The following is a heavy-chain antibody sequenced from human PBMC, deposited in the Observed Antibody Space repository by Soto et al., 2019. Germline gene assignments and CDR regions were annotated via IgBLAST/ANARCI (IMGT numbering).Heavy chain of an antibody. V-gene: IGHV5-51*01. CDR1: GYTFTDYW. D-gene: IGHD4-17*01. CDR3: DRGLGERKSSAMDV. CDR2: IYPGDSDT. J-gene: IGHJ6*02. Sequence: GESLKISCKGSGYTFTDYWIGWVRQLPGKGLEWMGIIYPGDSDTRYSPSFQGHVTITVDKSTSTAYLQWNTLKASDTAMYYCDRGLGERKSSAMDVWGQGTTVTVSS.